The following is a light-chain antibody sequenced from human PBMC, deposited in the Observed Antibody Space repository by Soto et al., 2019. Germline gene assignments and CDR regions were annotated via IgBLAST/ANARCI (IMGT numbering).Light chain of an antibody. Sequence: QSALTQPASVSGSPGQSVTISCTGTSSDIGGYRYVSWYQQRPGKAPKLMIHEVTNRPSGVSDRFSGAKSGNTVSLTISGLQAEDEADYYCTSYTGDSTVIFGGGTKLTVL. CDR3: TSYTGDSTVI. CDR1: SSDIGGYRY. CDR2: EVT. J-gene: IGLJ2*01. V-gene: IGLV2-14*01.